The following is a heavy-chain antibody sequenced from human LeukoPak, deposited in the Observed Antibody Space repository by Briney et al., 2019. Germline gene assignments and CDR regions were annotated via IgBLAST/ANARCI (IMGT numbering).Heavy chain of an antibody. CDR3: ARDPLGKWEPDY. Sequence: GASVKVSCKASGGTFSSYAISWVRQAPGQGLEWMGRIIPILGIANYAQKFQGRVTITADKSTSTAYMELSSLRSEDTAVYYCARDPLGKWEPDYWGQGTLVTVSS. V-gene: IGHV1-69*04. J-gene: IGHJ4*02. CDR2: IIPILGIA. D-gene: IGHD1-26*01. CDR1: GGTFSSYA.